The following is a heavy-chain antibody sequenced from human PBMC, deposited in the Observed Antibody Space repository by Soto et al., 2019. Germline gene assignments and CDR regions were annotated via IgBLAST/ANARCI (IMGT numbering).Heavy chain of an antibody. CDR2: ISSSSATI. CDR1: GFTFSHYG. D-gene: IGHD6-6*01. CDR3: ARGGAARPDY. Sequence: EVQLVESGGGVVQPGGSLRLSCAASGFTFSHYGMNWVRQAPGKGLAWVSYISSSSATIQYADSVKGRFTISRDNAKNSLYLQMNSLRDEDTAVYYCARGGAARPDYWGQGTLVTVSS. V-gene: IGHV3-48*02. J-gene: IGHJ4*02.